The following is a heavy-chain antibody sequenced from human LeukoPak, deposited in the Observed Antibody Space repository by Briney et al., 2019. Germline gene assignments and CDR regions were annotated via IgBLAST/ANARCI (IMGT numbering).Heavy chain of an antibody. V-gene: IGHV3-23*01. CDR3: ARDLLGYCSGGSCYPVDY. CDR2: ISGSGGST. D-gene: IGHD2-15*01. J-gene: IGHJ4*02. Sequence: GGSLRLSCAASGFTFSSYWMNWVRQAPGKGLEWVSVISGSGGSTYYADSVKGRFTISRDNSKNTLYLQMNSLRAEDTAVNYCARDLLGYCSGGSCYPVDYWGQGTLVTVSS. CDR1: GFTFSSYW.